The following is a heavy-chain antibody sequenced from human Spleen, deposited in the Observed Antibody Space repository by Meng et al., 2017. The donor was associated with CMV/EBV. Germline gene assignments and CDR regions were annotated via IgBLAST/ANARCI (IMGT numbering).Heavy chain of an antibody. D-gene: IGHD3-3*01. V-gene: IGHV3-43*01. CDR1: GFTFDDYT. CDR3: AKPQRRVVINDAFDI. CDR2: ISWDGGST. Sequence: GESLKISCAASGFTFDDYTMHWVRQAPGKGLEWVSLISWDGGSTYYADSVKGRFTISRDNSKNSLYLQMNSLRTEDTALYYCAKPQRRVVINDAFDIWGQGTMVTVSS. J-gene: IGHJ3*02.